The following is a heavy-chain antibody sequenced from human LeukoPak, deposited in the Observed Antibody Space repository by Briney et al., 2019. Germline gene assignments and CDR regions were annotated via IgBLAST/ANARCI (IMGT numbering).Heavy chain of an antibody. CDR3: ARDSIAVAGPGEAFDI. D-gene: IGHD6-19*01. V-gene: IGHV4-39*07. J-gene: IGHJ3*02. CDR1: GGSIRSSYYY. Sequence: PSETLSLTCTVSGGSIRSSYYYWGWIRQPPGKGLEWIGSIYDSGSTYYNPSLKSRVTISVDTSKNQFSLKLSSVTAADTAVYYCARDSIAVAGPGEAFDIWGQGTMVTVSS. CDR2: IYDSGST.